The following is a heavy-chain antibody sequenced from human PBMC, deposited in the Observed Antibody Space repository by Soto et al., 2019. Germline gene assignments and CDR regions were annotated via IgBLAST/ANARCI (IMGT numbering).Heavy chain of an antibody. D-gene: IGHD3-16*02. Sequence: PVGSLRLSCVTYGFTFSRNTMNWVRQAPGKGLEWVASITSSGSYVYYADSVKGRFSASRDNAKNSLSLQMDSLRPDDTAIYFCVKYEGIEEIDVWGQGTMGTVSS. CDR1: GFTFSRNT. CDR3: VKYEGIEEIDV. CDR2: ITSSGSYV. V-gene: IGHV3-21*01. J-gene: IGHJ6*02.